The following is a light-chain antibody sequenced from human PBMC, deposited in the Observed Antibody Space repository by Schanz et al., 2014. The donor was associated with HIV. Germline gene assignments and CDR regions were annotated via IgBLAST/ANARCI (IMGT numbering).Light chain of an antibody. J-gene: IGLJ2*01. Sequence: QSALTQPASVSGSPGQSITISCTGPKYYVSWFQQYPGKAPRLIIYDGSSRPSGVSNRFSGSKSGNTASLTISGLQAEDEADYYCEAWDSSLGVVLFGGGTKLTVL. V-gene: IGLV2-14*03. CDR2: DGS. CDR1: KYY. CDR3: EAWDSSLGVVL.